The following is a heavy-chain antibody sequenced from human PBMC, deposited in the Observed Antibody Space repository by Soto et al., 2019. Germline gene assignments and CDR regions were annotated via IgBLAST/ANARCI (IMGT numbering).Heavy chain of an antibody. CDR2: ISNDGYNK. V-gene: IGHV3-30*18. D-gene: IGHD3-22*01. Sequence: GGSLRLSCTASGFKFRNYGMHWVRQSPGKGLDWVAAISNDGYNKYYGESVKGRFTISRDNSKSTLYLQMNSLRPEDTALYYRAKRPYDTSFGMDVWGQGTTVTVSS. J-gene: IGHJ6*02. CDR3: AKRPYDTSFGMDV. CDR1: GFKFRNYG.